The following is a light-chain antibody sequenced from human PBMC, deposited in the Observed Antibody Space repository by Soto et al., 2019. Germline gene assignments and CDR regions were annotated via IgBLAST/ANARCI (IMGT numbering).Light chain of an antibody. CDR1: QGIRSE. CDR2: TAS. V-gene: IGKV1-6*01. CDR3: IQDYNYPLT. J-gene: IGKJ4*01. Sequence: AIQMTESPSSLSASAGDRVTITCRASQGIRSELGWYQQKPGKAPNLLIYTASTLQSGVPSRFSGSGSGTDFTLTISSLQPEDFATYYCIQDYNYPLTFGGATKVDIK.